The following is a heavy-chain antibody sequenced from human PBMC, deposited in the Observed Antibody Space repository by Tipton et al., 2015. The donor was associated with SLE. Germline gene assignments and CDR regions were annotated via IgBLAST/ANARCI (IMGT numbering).Heavy chain of an antibody. Sequence: LRLSCTVSGGSISSYYWSWIRQPPGKGLEWIGYIYYSGSTNYNPSLKSRVTISVDTSKNQFSLKLSSVTAADTAVYYCARGSRDYGSSGYLLYLVLGGRGPLVTVSS. CDR1: GGSISSYY. CDR2: IYYSGST. D-gene: IGHD3-22*01. J-gene: IGHJ2*01. CDR3: ARGSRDYGSSGYLLYLVL. V-gene: IGHV4-59*01.